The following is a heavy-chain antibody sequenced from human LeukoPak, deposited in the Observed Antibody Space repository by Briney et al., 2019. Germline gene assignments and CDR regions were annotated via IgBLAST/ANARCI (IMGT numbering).Heavy chain of an antibody. CDR1: RFTFSNYA. CDR3: AKWGTGELRSAFDY. Sequence: GWALRLSRAACRFTFSNYAMRWVRPAPARGLAWVSAISGSGGSTYYADSVKGRFTISRDNSKNTLYLQMNSLRAEDTAVYYCAKWGTGELRSAFDYWGQGTLVTVSS. CDR2: ISGSGGST. V-gene: IGHV3-23*01. D-gene: IGHD1-26*01. J-gene: IGHJ4*02.